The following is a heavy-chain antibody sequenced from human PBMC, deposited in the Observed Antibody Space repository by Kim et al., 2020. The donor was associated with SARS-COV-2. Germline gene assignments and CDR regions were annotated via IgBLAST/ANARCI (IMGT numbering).Heavy chain of an antibody. CDR3: AKDRRAAAATGASDL. V-gene: IGHV3-23*01. Sequence: GGSLRLSCVASGFTFHSYAMNWVRQAPGKGLEWVSGISGSGYYTYYADSVRGRFIISRDSSNNTVYLQMNGLGAEDTAVYYCAKDRRAAAATGASDLWG. CDR2: ISGSGYYT. J-gene: IGHJ5*02. D-gene: IGHD6-25*01. CDR1: GFTFHSYA.